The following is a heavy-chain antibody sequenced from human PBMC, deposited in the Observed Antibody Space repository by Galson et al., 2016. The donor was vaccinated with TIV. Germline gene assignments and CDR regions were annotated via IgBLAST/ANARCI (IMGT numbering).Heavy chain of an antibody. J-gene: IGHJ5*02. Sequence: SLRLSCAASGFNFNYHPMSWVRQAPGMGLQWVSAISRSGTRTYYADSVKGRFTISRDNSKNTVYLQMNSLRVEDTAVYYCAKDHLYDRADPWGVGSCMESWAQGPLVTVS. CDR3: AKDHLYDRADPWGVGSCMES. CDR2: ISRSGTRT. CDR1: GFNFNYHP. V-gene: IGHV3-23*01. D-gene: IGHD3-10*01.